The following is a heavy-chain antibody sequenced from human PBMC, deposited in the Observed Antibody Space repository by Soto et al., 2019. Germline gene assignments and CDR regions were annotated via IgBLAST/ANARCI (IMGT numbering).Heavy chain of an antibody. Sequence: WWSLRLSCSASVFTFSSYGMHWFRQAPGKGLEWVAFIWHDGGNKFYAESVKGRFTISRDNSKNTLYLQMNSLRAEDTAVYYCAKDRTVYYDFWSGPPSLDVWGQGTTVTVSS. D-gene: IGHD3-3*01. V-gene: IGHV3-33*03. CDR3: AKDRTVYYDFWSGPPSLDV. CDR1: VFTFSSYG. CDR2: IWHDGGNK. J-gene: IGHJ6*02.